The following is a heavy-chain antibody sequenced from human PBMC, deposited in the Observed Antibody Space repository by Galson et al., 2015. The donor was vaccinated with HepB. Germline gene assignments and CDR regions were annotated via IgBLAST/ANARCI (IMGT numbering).Heavy chain of an antibody. CDR1: GFTFSSYG. J-gene: IGHJ4*02. Sequence: SLRLSCAASGFTFSSYGMHWVRQAPGKGLEWVAVISYDGSNKYYADSVKGRFTISRDNSKNTLYLQMNSLRAEDTAVYYCAREYNWNGPFDYWGQGTLVTVSS. CDR2: ISYDGSNK. D-gene: IGHD1-20*01. CDR3: AREYNWNGPFDY. V-gene: IGHV3-30*03.